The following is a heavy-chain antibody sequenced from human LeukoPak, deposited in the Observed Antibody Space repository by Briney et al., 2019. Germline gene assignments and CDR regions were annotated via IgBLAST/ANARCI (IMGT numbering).Heavy chain of an antibody. CDR1: GGSISSGGYY. CDR2: IYYSGST. V-gene: IGHV4-31*03. Sequence: SETLSLTCTVSGGSISSGGYYWSWIRQHPGKGLEWIGYIYYSGSTYYNPSLKSRVTISVDTSKNHFSLRLSSVTAADTAVYYCARVSVTGTLNFDYWGQGTLVTVSS. J-gene: IGHJ4*02. CDR3: ARVSVTGTLNFDY. D-gene: IGHD6-19*01.